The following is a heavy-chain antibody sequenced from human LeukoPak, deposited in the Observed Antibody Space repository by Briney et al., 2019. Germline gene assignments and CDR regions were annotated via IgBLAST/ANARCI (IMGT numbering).Heavy chain of an antibody. CDR1: GGTFTSYT. V-gene: IGHV1-69*02. CDR3: AVPDYGGNCDD. J-gene: IGHJ4*02. CDR2: IIPILGIA. Sequence: SVKVSCKASGGTFTSYTISWVRQAPGQGLEWMGRIIPILGIANYAQKFPGRVTITADKSTSTAYMELSSLRSEDTAVYYCAVPDYGGNCDDWGQGTLVSVSS. D-gene: IGHD4-23*01.